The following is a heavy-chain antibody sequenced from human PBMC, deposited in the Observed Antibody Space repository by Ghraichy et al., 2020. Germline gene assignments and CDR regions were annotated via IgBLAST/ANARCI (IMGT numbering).Heavy chain of an antibody. J-gene: IGHJ2*01. CDR1: GYTFTGYY. CDR2: INPNSGGT. Sequence: ASVKVSCKASGYTFTGYYMHWVRQAPGQGLEWMGWINPNSGGTNYAQKFQGRVTMTRDTSISTAYMELSRLRSDDTAVYYCARDSKGQGEWYFDLWGRGTLVTVSS. V-gene: IGHV1-2*02. CDR3: ARDSKGQGEWYFDL. D-gene: IGHD3-16*01.